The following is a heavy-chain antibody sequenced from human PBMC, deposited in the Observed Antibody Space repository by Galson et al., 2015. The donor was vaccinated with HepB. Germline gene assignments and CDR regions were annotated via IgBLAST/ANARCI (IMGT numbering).Heavy chain of an antibody. CDR3: ARTLVLATYYDFWSGYSRPHYMDV. CDR2: IIPILGIA. D-gene: IGHD3-3*01. V-gene: IGHV1-69*10. Sequence: SVKVSCKASGGTFSSYAISWVRQAPGQGLEWMGGIIPILGIANYAQKFQGRVTMTRNTSISTAYMELSSLRSEDTAVYYCARTLVLATYYDFWSGYSRPHYMDVWGKGTTVTVSS. CDR1: GGTFSSYA. J-gene: IGHJ6*03.